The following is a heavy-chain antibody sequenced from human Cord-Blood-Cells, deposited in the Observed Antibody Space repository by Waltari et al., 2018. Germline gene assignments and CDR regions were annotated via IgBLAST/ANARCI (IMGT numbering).Heavy chain of an antibody. D-gene: IGHD6-13*01. V-gene: IGHV1-24*01. CDR1: GYTLTELS. CDR3: ATATYSSSWYGYFQH. J-gene: IGHJ1*01. CDR2: FDPEDGET. Sequence: QVQLVQSAAEVKKPGASVKVSCKVSGYTLTELSMHWVRQAPGKGLEWMGGFDPEDGETIYAQKFQGRVTMTEDTSTDTAYMELSSPRSEDTAVYYCATATYSSSWYGYFQHWGKGTLVTVSS.